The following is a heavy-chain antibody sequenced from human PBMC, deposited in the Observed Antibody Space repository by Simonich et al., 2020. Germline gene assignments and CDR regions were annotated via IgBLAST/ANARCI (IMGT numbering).Heavy chain of an antibody. J-gene: IGHJ3*02. CDR3: ARHAGFAFDI. Sequence: QLQLQESGPGLVKPSETLSLTCTVSGGSISSSSYYWGWIRQPPGKGLEWIGRIYYRGSTYYNPALKSRVTITEDTSKNRFSRKLSSVTAADTAVYYCARHAGFAFDIWGQGTMVTVSS. CDR1: GGSISSSSYY. D-gene: IGHD6-13*01. CDR2: IYYRGST. V-gene: IGHV4-39*01.